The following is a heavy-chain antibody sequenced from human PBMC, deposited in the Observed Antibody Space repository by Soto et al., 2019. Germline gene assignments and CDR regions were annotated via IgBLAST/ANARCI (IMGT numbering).Heavy chain of an antibody. J-gene: IGHJ4*02. Sequence: PVGSLRLACAASRFTFSSYAMSWVRQAQGKGLEWVSAISGSGGSTYYADSVKGRFTISRDNSKNPLYLQMNSLRAEDTAVYYCAKERAVAGTKIDYWGQGTLVTVSS. CDR1: RFTFSSYA. V-gene: IGHV3-23*01. CDR2: ISGSGGST. D-gene: IGHD6-19*01. CDR3: AKERAVAGTKIDY.